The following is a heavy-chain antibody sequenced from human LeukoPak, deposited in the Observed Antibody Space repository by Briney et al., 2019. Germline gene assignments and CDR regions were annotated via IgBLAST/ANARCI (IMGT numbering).Heavy chain of an antibody. Sequence: GGSLRLSCATSGFPFSDFSMSWVRQAPGKGLEWISTTNSGGTSTYYAESVKGRFTISRDNTKNTLYLQMSSLRVEDTAVYYCAKQSYARSLGEGGPGTLVSVSS. CDR1: GFPFSDFS. V-gene: IGHV3-23*01. J-gene: IGHJ4*02. CDR3: AKQSYARSLGE. D-gene: IGHD2-8*01. CDR2: TNSGGTST.